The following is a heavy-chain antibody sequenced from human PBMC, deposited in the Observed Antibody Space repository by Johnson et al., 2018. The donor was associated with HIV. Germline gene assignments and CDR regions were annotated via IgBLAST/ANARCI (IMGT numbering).Heavy chain of an antibody. Sequence: VQLVESGGGLVKPGGSLRLSCAASGFTFSDYYMSWIRQTPGKGLKWVSYISSSGTTVYSADSVKGRFSISRDNAKHSLYLQMNSLRAEDTAVYYCASCGGDCRDAFDIWGQGTMVTVSS. D-gene: IGHD2-21*02. V-gene: IGHV3-11*04. J-gene: IGHJ3*02. CDR3: ASCGGDCRDAFDI. CDR2: ISSSGTTV. CDR1: GFTFSDYY.